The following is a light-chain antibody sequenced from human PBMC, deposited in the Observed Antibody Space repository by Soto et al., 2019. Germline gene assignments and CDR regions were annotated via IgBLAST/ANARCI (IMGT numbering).Light chain of an antibody. CDR1: SSNIGAGYD. J-gene: IGLJ2*01. Sequence: QAVVTQPPSVSGAPGQRVTISCTGSSSNIGAGYDVHWYQQLPGTAPKLLIYGNSNRPSGVPDRFSGSKSGTSASLAITGLQAEDEADYYCQSYDSSRNVVFGGGTKVTVL. CDR3: QSYDSSRNVV. V-gene: IGLV1-40*01. CDR2: GNS.